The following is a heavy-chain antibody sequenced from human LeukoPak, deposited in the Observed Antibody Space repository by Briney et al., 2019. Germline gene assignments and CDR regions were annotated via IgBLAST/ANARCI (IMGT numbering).Heavy chain of an antibody. V-gene: IGHV1-8*01. CDR3: ARGPLFEIDY. D-gene: IGHD3-3*01. CDR1: GYTFTIYD. CDR2: MNPNSGNT. J-gene: IGHJ4*02. Sequence: GASVKVSCKASGYTFTIYDINWVRQAAGQGLEWMGWMNPNSGNTGYTQKLKGRIAMTRDTSISTAYMELSSLRLEDTAVYYCARGPLFEIDYWGQGSLVTVSS.